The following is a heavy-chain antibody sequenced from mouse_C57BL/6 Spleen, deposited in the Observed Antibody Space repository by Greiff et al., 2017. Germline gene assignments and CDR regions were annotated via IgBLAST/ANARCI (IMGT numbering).Heavy chain of an antibody. CDR3: ARLADGYYDYAMDY. CDR1: GYTFTDYN. D-gene: IGHD2-3*01. Sequence: EVQLQQSGPELMKPGASVKMSCKASGYTFTDYNMHWVKQSHGKSLEWIGYINPNNGGTSYNQKFKGKATLTVNKSSSTAYMELRSLTSEDSAVYYCARLADGYYDYAMDYWGQGTSVTVSS. V-gene: IGHV1-22*01. CDR2: INPNNGGT. J-gene: IGHJ4*01.